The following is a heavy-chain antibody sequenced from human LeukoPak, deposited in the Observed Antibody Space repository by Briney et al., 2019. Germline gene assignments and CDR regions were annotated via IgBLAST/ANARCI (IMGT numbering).Heavy chain of an antibody. J-gene: IGHJ4*02. CDR1: GGSISSYY. CDR2: IYTSGST. Sequence: SETLSLTCTVSGGSISSYYWSWIRQPPGKGLEWIGYIYTSGSTNYNPSLKSRVTISVDTSKNQFSLELSSVTAADTAVYYCARQGSSSYSFDYWGQGTLVTVSS. V-gene: IGHV4-4*09. CDR3: ARQGSSSYSFDY. D-gene: IGHD6-6*01.